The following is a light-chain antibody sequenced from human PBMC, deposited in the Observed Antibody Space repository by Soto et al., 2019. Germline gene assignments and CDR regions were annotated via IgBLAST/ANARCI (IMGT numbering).Light chain of an antibody. CDR1: SSDVGGYNY. V-gene: IGLV2-14*01. Sequence: QSALTQPASVSGSPGQSITISCTGTSSDVGGYNYVSWYQQHPGKAPKLMIYDVSNRPSGVSNRFSGSKSGNTASLTISGLQAEDEADYYYSSYTSRSLYVFGTGTKLTVL. J-gene: IGLJ1*01. CDR2: DVS. CDR3: SSYTSRSLYV.